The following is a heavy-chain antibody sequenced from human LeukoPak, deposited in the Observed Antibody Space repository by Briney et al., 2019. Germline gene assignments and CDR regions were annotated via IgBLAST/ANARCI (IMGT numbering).Heavy chain of an antibody. J-gene: IGHJ6*03. CDR2: IYYSGST. CDR1: GGSISSSSYY. CDR3: ARVIVGATTPKYYYYYMDV. D-gene: IGHD1-26*01. Sequence: SETLSLTCTVSGGSISSSSYYWSWLRQPPGKGLEWIGYIYYSGSTNYNPSLKSRVTISVDTSKNQFSLKLSSVTAADTAVYYCARVIVGATTPKYYYYYMDVWGKGTTVTISS. V-gene: IGHV4-61*01.